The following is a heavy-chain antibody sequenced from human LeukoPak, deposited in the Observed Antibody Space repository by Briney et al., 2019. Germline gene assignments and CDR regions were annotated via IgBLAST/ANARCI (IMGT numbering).Heavy chain of an antibody. Sequence: PSETLSLTCTVSGGSISSYYWSWIRQPPGKGLEWIGYIYYSGSTNYNPSLKSRVTISVDTSKNQFSLKLSSVTAADTAVYYCARHRKVLIITFHDAFDIWGQGTMVTVSS. D-gene: IGHD4/OR15-4a*01. CDR2: IYYSGST. J-gene: IGHJ3*02. CDR3: ARHRKVLIITFHDAFDI. V-gene: IGHV4-59*08. CDR1: GGSISSYY.